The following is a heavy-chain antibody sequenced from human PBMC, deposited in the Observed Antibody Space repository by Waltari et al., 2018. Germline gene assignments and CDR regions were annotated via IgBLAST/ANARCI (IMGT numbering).Heavy chain of an antibody. Sequence: QVQLQESGPSLLKPPETLYLICPVSGGSISGFYWSWVRRPPGKGLDWIGYIYYTGSTNFNPSLKSRVTMSVDTSKNQFSLRLSSVTAADTAFYYCARGGGGDWEWFDPWGQGTLVTVSS. D-gene: IGHD2-21*02. J-gene: IGHJ5*02. CDR2: IYYTGST. CDR1: GGSISGFY. V-gene: IGHV4-59*01. CDR3: ARGGGGDWEWFDP.